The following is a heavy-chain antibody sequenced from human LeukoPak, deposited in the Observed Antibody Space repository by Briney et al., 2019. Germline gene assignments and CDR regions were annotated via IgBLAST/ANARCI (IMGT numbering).Heavy chain of an antibody. D-gene: IGHD4-17*01. J-gene: IGHJ4*02. V-gene: IGHV3-21*01. CDR2: ISSSSSYI. CDR1: GFTFSSYS. Sequence: GGSLRLPCAASGFTFSSYSMNWVRQAPGKGLEWVSSISSSSSYIYYADSVKGRFTISRDNAKNSLYLQMNSLRAEDTAVYYCARDPRLRGYFDYWGQGTLVTVSS. CDR3: ARDPRLRGYFDY.